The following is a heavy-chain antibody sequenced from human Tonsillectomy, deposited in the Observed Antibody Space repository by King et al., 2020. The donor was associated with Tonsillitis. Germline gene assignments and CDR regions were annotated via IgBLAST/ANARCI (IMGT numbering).Heavy chain of an antibody. CDR2: IYHSGPT. CDR1: GDSLTSGGYF. V-gene: IGHV4-31*03. Sequence: QLQESGPGLVRPSQTLSLICSVSGDSLTSGGYFWRWIRQHPDKGLELIGSIYHSGPTYTTPSPRSRLFLSVYTSKNQFSLRLTSVIAADTAVYYCARNRDYGDYVDFWGQGTLVAVSS. J-gene: IGHJ4*02. D-gene: IGHD4-17*01. CDR3: ARNRDYGDYVDF.